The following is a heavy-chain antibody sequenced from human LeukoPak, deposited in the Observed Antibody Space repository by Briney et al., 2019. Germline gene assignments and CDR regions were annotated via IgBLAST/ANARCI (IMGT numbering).Heavy chain of an antibody. CDR2: NYFSGST. Sequence: PSETLSLTCTVSGGSISSYYLSWIRQPPGKGLEWIGYNYFSGSTNYNPSLKSRVTISVDTSKNEFSLKLSSVTAADTAVYYCARDQGYSAYDLYYWGQGTLVTVSS. V-gene: IGHV4-59*01. J-gene: IGHJ4*02. D-gene: IGHD5-12*01. CDR1: GGSISSYY. CDR3: ARDQGYSAYDLYY.